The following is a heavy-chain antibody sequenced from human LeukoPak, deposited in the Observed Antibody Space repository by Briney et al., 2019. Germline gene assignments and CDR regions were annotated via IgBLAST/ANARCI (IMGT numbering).Heavy chain of an antibody. CDR1: GFTFSSYA. V-gene: IGHV3-23*01. J-gene: IGHJ3*02. CDR3: AKISVPTVPVVMGAFDI. D-gene: IGHD3-22*01. Sequence: GGSLRLSCAASGFTFSSYAMSWVRQAPGKGLEWVSAISGSGGSTYYADSVKGRFTISRDNSKNTLYLQMNSLRAEDTAVYYCAKISVPTVPVVMGAFDIWGQGTMVTVSS. CDR2: ISGSGGST.